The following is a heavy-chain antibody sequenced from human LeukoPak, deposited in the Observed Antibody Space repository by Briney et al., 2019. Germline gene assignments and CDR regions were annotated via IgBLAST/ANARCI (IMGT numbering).Heavy chain of an antibody. CDR2: ISWNSGSI. V-gene: IGHV3-9*03. Sequence: PGRSLRLSCAASGFTFDDYAMHWVRQAPGKGLEWVSGISWNSGSIGYADSVKGRFTISRDNAKNSLYLQMNSLRAEDMALCYCAKESSGSDAFDIWGQGTMVTVSS. CDR1: GFTFDDYA. CDR3: AKESSGSDAFDI. J-gene: IGHJ3*02. D-gene: IGHD6-19*01.